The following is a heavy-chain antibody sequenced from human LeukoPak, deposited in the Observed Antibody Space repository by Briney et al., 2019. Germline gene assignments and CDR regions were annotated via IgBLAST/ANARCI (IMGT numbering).Heavy chain of an antibody. J-gene: IGHJ4*02. CDR1: GGSISSGGYY. CDR3: ASNLYCSSTSCHRAGFYFDY. CDR2: IYHSGST. V-gene: IGHV4-30-2*01. Sequence: PSETLSLTCTVSGGSISSGGYYWSWIRQPPGKGLEWIGYIYHSGSTYYNPSLKSRVTISVDRSKNQFSLKLSSVTAADTAVYYCASNLYCSSTSCHRAGFYFDYWGQGTLVTVSS. D-gene: IGHD2-2*01.